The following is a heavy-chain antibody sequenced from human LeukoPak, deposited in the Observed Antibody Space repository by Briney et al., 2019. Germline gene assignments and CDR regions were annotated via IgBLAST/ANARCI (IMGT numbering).Heavy chain of an antibody. Sequence: ASETLSLTCAVYGGSFSGYYWSWIRQPPGKGLEWIGEINHSGSTNYNPSLKSRVTISVDTSKNQFSLKLSSVTAADTAVYYCARIITIVRGVIVYYFDYWGQGTLVTVSS. CDR2: INHSGST. CDR3: ARIITIVRGVIVYYFDY. D-gene: IGHD3-10*01. V-gene: IGHV4-34*01. J-gene: IGHJ4*02. CDR1: GGSFSGYY.